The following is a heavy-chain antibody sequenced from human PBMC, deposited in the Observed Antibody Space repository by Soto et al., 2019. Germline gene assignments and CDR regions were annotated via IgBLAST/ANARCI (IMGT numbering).Heavy chain of an antibody. CDR1: GYTFTNYA. CDR3: ARAGDDCSAANCYVIDY. V-gene: IGHV1-3*04. Sequence: ASVKVSCKASGYTFTNYAMHWVRQAPGQRLEWMGWINTGKDNTKYSQKFQGRVTITRDTSASTAYMELSSLRSEDTAMYYCARAGDDCSAANCYVIDYWGQGTLVTVSS. D-gene: IGHD2-2*01. J-gene: IGHJ4*02. CDR2: INTGKDNT.